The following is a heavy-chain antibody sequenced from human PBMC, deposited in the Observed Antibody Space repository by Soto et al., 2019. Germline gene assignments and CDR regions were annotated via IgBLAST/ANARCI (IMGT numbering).Heavy chain of an antibody. CDR2: ISSSGGGT. J-gene: IGHJ4*02. CDR3: AKEKPQHYDRSGPPAW. V-gene: IGHV3-23*01. CDR1: GFTFSSYA. Sequence: GGSLRLSCAAPGFTFSSYALSWVRQAPGKGLEWISVISSSGGGTYYADSVKGRFTISRDDSKNTLYLQMNSLRAEDTAVYYCAKEKPQHYDRSGPPAWWGQGTLVPVSS. D-gene: IGHD3-22*01.